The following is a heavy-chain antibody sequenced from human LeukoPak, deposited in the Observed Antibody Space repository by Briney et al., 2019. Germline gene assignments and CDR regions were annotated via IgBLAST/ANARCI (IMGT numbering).Heavy chain of an antibody. CDR1: GFTVNSNY. J-gene: IGHJ4*02. V-gene: IGHV3-53*01. Sequence: GGSLRLSCAASGFTVNSNYMSWVRQAPGKGLEWVSVISTGGTTYYADSVKGRFTISRDNAKNTVYLQMNSLRGEDTAVYYCAREIKIQGFRAFDFWGQGTPVTVSS. CDR3: AREIKIQGFRAFDF. CDR2: ISTGGTT. D-gene: IGHD3-10*01.